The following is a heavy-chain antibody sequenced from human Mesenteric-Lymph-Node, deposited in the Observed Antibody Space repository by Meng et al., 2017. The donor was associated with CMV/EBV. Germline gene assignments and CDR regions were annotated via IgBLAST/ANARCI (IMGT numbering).Heavy chain of an antibody. J-gene: IGHJ6*02. CDR2: IYIGGTT. V-gene: IGHV3-53*01. CDR3: ARALTGYYYYGMDV. D-gene: IGHD7-27*01. Sequence: GESLKISCAASGFTVSSHYMSWVRQAPGKGLEWVSVIYIGGTTYYADSVKGRFTISRDNSKNTLYLQMNSLRAEDTAVYYCARALTGYYYYGMDVWGQGATVTVSS. CDR1: GFTVSSHY.